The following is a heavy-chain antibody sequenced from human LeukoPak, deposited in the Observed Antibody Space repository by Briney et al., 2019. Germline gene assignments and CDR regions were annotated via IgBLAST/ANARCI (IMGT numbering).Heavy chain of an antibody. CDR3: ARGPPLFDP. V-gene: IGHV3-7*01. Sequence: GGSLRLSCAASGFSFSNYWMTWLRQAPGKGLEWVANIRGDESRKYYLDSVTGRFTISRDNAKNSLYLQMNSLRAEDTAVYYCARGPPLFDPWGQGTLVTVSS. J-gene: IGHJ5*02. CDR2: IRGDESRK. CDR1: GFSFSNYW.